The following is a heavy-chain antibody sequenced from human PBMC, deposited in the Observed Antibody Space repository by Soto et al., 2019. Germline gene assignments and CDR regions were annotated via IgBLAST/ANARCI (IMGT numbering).Heavy chain of an antibody. CDR3: ARGGLLWFGDPRGMDV. J-gene: IGHJ6*02. V-gene: IGHV5-51*01. D-gene: IGHD3-10*01. CDR2: IYPGDSET. CDR1: GYSFTSYW. Sequence: PGESLKISCKGSGYSFTSYWIGWVRQMPGKGLECMGIIYPGDSETRYSPSFQGQVTISADKSISTAYLQWSSLKASDTAMYYCARGGLLWFGDPRGMDVWGQGTTVTAP.